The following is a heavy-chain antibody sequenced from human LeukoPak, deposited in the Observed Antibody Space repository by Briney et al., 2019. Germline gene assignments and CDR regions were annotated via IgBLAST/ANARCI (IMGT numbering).Heavy chain of an antibody. Sequence: PSETLSLTCTVSGDSISSSYFYWGWIRQPPGKGLEWIGSIDHIGTTYYNPSLKSRVIVSIDTSKNQFSLKVTSLTAADTAVYYCARGAGGSSWRGGAFDIWGQGTMVTVSS. V-gene: IGHV4-39*07. J-gene: IGHJ3*02. CDR1: GDSISSSYFY. CDR2: IDHIGTT. CDR3: ARGAGGSSWRGGAFDI. D-gene: IGHD6-13*01.